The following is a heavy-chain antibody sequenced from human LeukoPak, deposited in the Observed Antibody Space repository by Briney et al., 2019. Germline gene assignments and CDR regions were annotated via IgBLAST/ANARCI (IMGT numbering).Heavy chain of an antibody. Sequence: PGGSLRLSCAASGFTFSSYWMSWVRQAPGKGLEWVANIKQDGSEKYYVDSVKGRFTISRDNAKNSLYLQMNSLRAEDTAVYYCARLPLGIAVEGWFDPWGQGTLVTVSS. CDR1: GFTFSSYW. J-gene: IGHJ5*02. CDR3: ARLPLGIAVEGWFDP. CDR2: IKQDGSEK. V-gene: IGHV3-7*01. D-gene: IGHD6-19*01.